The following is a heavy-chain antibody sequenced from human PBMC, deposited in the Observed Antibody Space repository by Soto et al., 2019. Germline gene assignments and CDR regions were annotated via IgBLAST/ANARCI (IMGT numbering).Heavy chain of an antibody. D-gene: IGHD1-26*01. CDR3: ASNSGSYSQAFDY. Sequence: PGESLKISCKGSGYSFTSYWISWVRQMPVKGLEWMGRIDPSDSYTNYSPSFQGHVTISADKSISTAYLQWSSLKASDTAMYYCASNSGSYSQAFDYWGQGTPVTVSS. V-gene: IGHV5-10-1*01. CDR1: GYSFTSYW. CDR2: IDPSDSYT. J-gene: IGHJ4*02.